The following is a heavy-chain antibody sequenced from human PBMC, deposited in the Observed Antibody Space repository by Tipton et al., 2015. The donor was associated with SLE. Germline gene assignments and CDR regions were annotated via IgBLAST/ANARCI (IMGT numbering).Heavy chain of an antibody. D-gene: IGHD3-10*01. CDR1: GYSIRSGYY. CDR2: IYHSGST. Sequence: TLSLTCAVSGYSIRSGYYWGWIRQPPGKGLEWIGSIYHSGSTYYNPSLKSRVAISVNTSKNQFSLELSSVTAADTALYYCATHRLVRGFFDYWGQGTLVTVSS. V-gene: IGHV4-38-2*01. CDR3: ATHRLVRGFFDY. J-gene: IGHJ4*02.